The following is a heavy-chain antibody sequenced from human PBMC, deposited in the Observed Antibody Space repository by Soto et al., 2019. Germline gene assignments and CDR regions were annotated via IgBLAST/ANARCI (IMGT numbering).Heavy chain of an antibody. Sequence: EVQLLESGGGLVEPGGSRRLSCAASGFTFSSYTMSWVRQAPGKGLEWVSTISGSGSSTYSADSVKGRFTISRDNSKNTLYLQMNSLRVEDTAIYYCAKAWGSDDWGQGTLVTVSS. D-gene: IGHD7-27*01. J-gene: IGHJ4*02. CDR3: AKAWGSDD. CDR2: ISGSGSST. CDR1: GFTFSSYT. V-gene: IGHV3-23*01.